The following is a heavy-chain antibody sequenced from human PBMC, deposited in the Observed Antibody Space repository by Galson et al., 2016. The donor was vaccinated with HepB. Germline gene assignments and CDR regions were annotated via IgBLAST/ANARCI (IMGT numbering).Heavy chain of an antibody. CDR1: GFSFENYV. Sequence: SLRLSCAGLGFSFENYVMHWVRQAPGKGLEWVAGIRWTSHITGYADSVKGRFTISRDSAKNSLYLQMNSLRVEDTGLYYWAKARARWDYTGYLAETDSWGQGALVTVSS. D-gene: IGHD5-12*01. J-gene: IGHJ5*01. CDR3: AKARARWDYTGYLAETDS. CDR2: IRWTSHIT. V-gene: IGHV3-9*01.